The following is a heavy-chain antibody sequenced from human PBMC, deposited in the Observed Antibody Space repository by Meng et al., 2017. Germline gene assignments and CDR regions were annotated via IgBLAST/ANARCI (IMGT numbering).Heavy chain of an antibody. CDR1: GFTFSGSA. CDR3: TRHTPFEYYDSSGYYPN. CDR2: IRSKANSYAT. D-gene: IGHD3-22*01. V-gene: IGHV3-73*01. J-gene: IGHJ4*02. Sequence: GGSLRLSCAASGFTFSGSAMHWVRKASGKGLEGVGRIRSKANSYATAYAAWVKGRFTISRDDSKNTAYLQMNSLKTEDTAVYYCTRHTPFEYYDSSGYYPNWGQGTLVTVSS.